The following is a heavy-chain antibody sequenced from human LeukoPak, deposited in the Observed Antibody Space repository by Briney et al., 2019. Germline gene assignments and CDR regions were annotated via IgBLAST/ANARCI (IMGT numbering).Heavy chain of an antibody. CDR3: ARDLGVVPIGRRPFDP. D-gene: IGHD2-2*01. V-gene: IGHV1-2*02. J-gene: IGHJ5*02. CDR2: INPNGGAK. Sequence: ASVKVSCKASGYTFIGYYVHWVRQAPGQGLEWMGWINPNGGAKRYAQKFQGRITMSRETSINTAYMELSGLESDDTAVYYCARDLGVVPIGRRPFDPWGQGTLVTVSS. CDR1: GYTFIGYY.